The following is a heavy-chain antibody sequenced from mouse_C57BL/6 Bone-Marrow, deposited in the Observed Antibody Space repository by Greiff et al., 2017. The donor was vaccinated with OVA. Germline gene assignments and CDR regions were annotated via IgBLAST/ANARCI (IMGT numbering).Heavy chain of an antibody. V-gene: IGHV2-2*01. CDR3: ARKGCHYGSSPWYFDV. J-gene: IGHJ1*03. CDR1: GFSLTSYG. Sequence: QVQLQQSGPGLVQPSQSLSITCTVSGFSLTSYGVHWVRQSPGKGLEWLGVIWSGGSTDYNAAFISRLSISKDNSKSQVFFKMNSLQADDTAIYYCARKGCHYGSSPWYFDVWGTGTTVTVSS. D-gene: IGHD1-1*01. CDR2: IWSGGST.